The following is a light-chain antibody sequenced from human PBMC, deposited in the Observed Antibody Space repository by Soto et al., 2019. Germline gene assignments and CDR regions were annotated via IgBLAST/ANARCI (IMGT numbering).Light chain of an antibody. CDR3: QQQGT. CDR1: QSLSSSY. V-gene: IGKV3-20*01. CDR2: AAS. Sequence: EIVLTQFPGTLSLSPGERATLSCRPSQSLSSSYLVWYQQKPGQAPRLLIYAASRRATGIPDRFSGSGSATKYPPPISRWEPEDSALYYGQQQGTLGQGPKREIK. J-gene: IGKJ2*01.